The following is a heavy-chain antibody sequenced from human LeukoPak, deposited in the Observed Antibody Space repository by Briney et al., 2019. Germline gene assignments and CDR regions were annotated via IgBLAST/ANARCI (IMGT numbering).Heavy chain of an antibody. V-gene: IGHV1-46*01. CDR3: ERERAAVTTSFDY. J-gene: IGHJ4*02. D-gene: IGHD1-1*01. CDR2: INPSGGGT. Sequence: ASVTVSFKASGYTLTRQYMHGVPPAPGQGLEWMGIINPSGGGTSYAQKFQGRVTMTRDTSTSTVSMEVGSMRVEDTAVSYCERERAAVTTSFDYWGRGTLVTVSS. CDR1: GYTLTRQY.